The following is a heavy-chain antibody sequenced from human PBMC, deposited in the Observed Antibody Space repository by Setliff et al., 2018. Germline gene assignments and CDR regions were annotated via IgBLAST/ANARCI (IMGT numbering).Heavy chain of an antibody. V-gene: IGHV4-31*03. CDR2: IYYSGNT. CDR1: GGSISSGGYY. J-gene: IGHJ3*02. D-gene: IGHD5-18*01. CDR3: ARVPRFTDTRNAFDI. Sequence: SETLSLTCTVSGGSISSGGYYWSWIRQHPGKGLEWIGYIYYSGNTYYNPSLKSRVTISVDTSKNQFSLKLSSVTAADTAVYYCARVPRFTDTRNAFDIWGQGTMVPVSS.